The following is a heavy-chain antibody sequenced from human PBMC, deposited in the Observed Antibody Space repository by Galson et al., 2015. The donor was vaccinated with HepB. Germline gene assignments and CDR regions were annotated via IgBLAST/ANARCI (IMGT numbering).Heavy chain of an antibody. V-gene: IGHV6-1*01. Sequence: CAISGDSVSSNIAAWNWIRQSPSRGLEWLGRTYYRSNWYNDYAVSVTSRITINPGTSKNQFSLQLNSVTPEDTAVYYCARERWEPLVLGPRVLQYNYMDVWGKGTTVTVSS. CDR1: GDSVSSNIAA. J-gene: IGHJ6*03. CDR3: ARERWEPLVLGPRVLQYNYMDV. D-gene: IGHD1-14*01. CDR2: TYYRSNWYN.